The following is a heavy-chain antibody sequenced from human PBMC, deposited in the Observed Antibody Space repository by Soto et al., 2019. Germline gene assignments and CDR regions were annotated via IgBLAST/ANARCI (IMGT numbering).Heavy chain of an antibody. CDR2: ISGSGGTT. J-gene: IGHJ3*02. D-gene: IGHD3-9*01. CDR1: GFTFSSYA. Sequence: EVQLLESGGGLVQPGGSLRLSCAASGFTFSSYAMSWVRQAPGKGLEWVSAISGSGGTTYYADSVKGRFTFSRANSKNTLYLQMSSLRAEDTAVYSCAKTANDWFSAFEIWGQGTMVTVSS. V-gene: IGHV3-23*01. CDR3: AKTANDWFSAFEI.